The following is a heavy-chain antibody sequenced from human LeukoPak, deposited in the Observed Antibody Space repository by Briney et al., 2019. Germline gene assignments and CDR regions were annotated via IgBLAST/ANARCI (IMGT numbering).Heavy chain of an antibody. J-gene: IGHJ4*02. Sequence: GGSLRLSCATAAFTFTSHWHWVRQAPGKGLVWVSRISSDGSSTSYADSVRGRFTISRDNAKNTLYLQMNSLRAEDTAVYYCAPIGVGYWGQGTLVTVSS. CDR1: AFTFTSHW. D-gene: IGHD2-8*01. CDR3: APIGVGY. CDR2: ISSDGSST. V-gene: IGHV3-74*01.